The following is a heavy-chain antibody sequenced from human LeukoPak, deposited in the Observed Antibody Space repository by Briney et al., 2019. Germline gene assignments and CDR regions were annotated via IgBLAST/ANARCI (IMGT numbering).Heavy chain of an antibody. J-gene: IGHJ3*02. CDR2: IYTSGST. V-gene: IGHV4-61*02. Sequence: SQTLSLTCTVSGGSISSGSYYWSWIRQPAGKGLEWIGRIYTSGSTNYNPSLKSRVTISVDTSKNQFSLKLSSVTDADTAVYYCAREGDYDILTGYYRTFDIWGQGTMVTVSS. CDR3: AREGDYDILTGYYRTFDI. CDR1: GGSISSGSYY. D-gene: IGHD3-9*01.